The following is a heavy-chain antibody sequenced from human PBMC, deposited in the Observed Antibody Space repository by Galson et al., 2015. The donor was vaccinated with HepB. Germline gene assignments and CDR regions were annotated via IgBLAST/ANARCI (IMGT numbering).Heavy chain of an antibody. D-gene: IGHD6-25*01. V-gene: IGHV3-49*04. CDR1: GFTFSDYG. Sequence: SLRLSCAASGFTFSDYGMSWVRQAPGKGLEWVGFIRSKAYGGTTEYVASVKGRFTISRDDSKSITYLQMNSLKIEDTAVYYCTRDSSGGNWGQGILVTVSS. J-gene: IGHJ4*02. CDR2: IRSKAYGGTT. CDR3: TRDSSGGN.